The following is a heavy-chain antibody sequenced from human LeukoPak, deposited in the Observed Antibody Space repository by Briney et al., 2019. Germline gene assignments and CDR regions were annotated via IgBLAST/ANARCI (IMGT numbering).Heavy chain of an antibody. CDR1: GFTFSSYS. J-gene: IGHJ4*02. D-gene: IGHD5-18*01. Sequence: GGSLRLPCAASGFTFSSYSMNWVRQAPGKGLEWVSSISSSSSYIYYADSVKGRFTISRDNAKNSLYLQMNSLRAEDTAVYYCARAGGYSYGFPFDYWGQGTLVTVSS. CDR3: ARAGGYSYGFPFDY. CDR2: ISSSSSYI. V-gene: IGHV3-21*01.